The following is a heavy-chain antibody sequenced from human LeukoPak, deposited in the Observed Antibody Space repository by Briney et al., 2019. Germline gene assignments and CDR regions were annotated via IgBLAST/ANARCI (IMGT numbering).Heavy chain of an antibody. D-gene: IGHD2-2*02. J-gene: IGHJ6*02. V-gene: IGHV1-2*02. CDR3: ARDLYLHGMDV. CDR1: GYSFSGYY. CDR2: VTPKSGGT. Sequence: GAPVKPSCKASGYSFSGYYIHWVRQSPGQGLEWMGWVTPKSGGTNYAQKFQGRVTMTRDASISTAYMELSSLTSDDTAVYYCARDLYLHGMDVGGQGTGDTVSS.